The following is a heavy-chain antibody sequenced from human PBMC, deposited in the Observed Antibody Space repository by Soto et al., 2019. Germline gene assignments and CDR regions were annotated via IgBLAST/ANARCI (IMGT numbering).Heavy chain of an antibody. Sequence: QVQLVQSGAEVKKPGASVKVSCKASGYTFTSYDINWVRQATGQGLEWMGWMSPQSGNTGYAQNFQGRVIMTRDTSINTAYLELSSLRSGDTAVYYCARGVDAGLDYWGQGALVTVSS. CDR2: MSPQSGNT. V-gene: IGHV1-8*01. CDR1: GYTFTSYD. J-gene: IGHJ4*02. CDR3: ARGVDAGLDY. D-gene: IGHD6-13*01.